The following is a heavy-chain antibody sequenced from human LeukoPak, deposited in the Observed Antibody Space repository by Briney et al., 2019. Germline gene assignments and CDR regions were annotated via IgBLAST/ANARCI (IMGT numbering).Heavy chain of an antibody. J-gene: IGHJ4*02. Sequence: PSETLSLTCAVSGGSLTNYQWSWIRQSPAKGLEWIGKINHSGSSNYNPSLKTRVTVSLEAPKYQFSLELKSVTAADSAVYYCARGVSTPSDTGYSEGGYYYFDSWGQGILVTVSS. CDR1: GGSLTNYQ. D-gene: IGHD4-23*01. V-gene: IGHV4-34*01. CDR2: INHSGSS. CDR3: ARGVSTPSDTGYSEGGYYYFDS.